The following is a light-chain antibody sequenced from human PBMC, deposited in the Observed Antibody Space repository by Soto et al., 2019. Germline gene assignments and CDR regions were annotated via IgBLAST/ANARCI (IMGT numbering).Light chain of an antibody. CDR3: QQSYTTPRT. CDR1: QGISTY. CDR2: AAS. Sequence: QMTQSPSSLSESAGDRVTITCRASQGISTYLNWYQQKPGKAPRLLINAASNLQSGVPSRFRGSGSETDFTLTITSLQPEDFATYYCQQSYTTPRTFGQGTKVDIK. V-gene: IGKV1-39*01. J-gene: IGKJ1*01.